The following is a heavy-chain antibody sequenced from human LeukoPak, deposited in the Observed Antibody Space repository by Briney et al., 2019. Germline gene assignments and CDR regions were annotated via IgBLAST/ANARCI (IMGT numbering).Heavy chain of an antibody. D-gene: IGHD6-19*01. CDR2: ISSSSSYI. CDR1: GFTFSSYS. V-gene: IGHV3-21*01. CDR3: ARDVAGANYY. Sequence: GGSLRLSCAVSGFTFSSYSMNWVRQAPGKGLEWVSSISSSSSYIYYADSVKGRFTISRDNAKNSLYLQMNSLRAEDTAVYYCARDVAGANYYWGQGTLVTVSS. J-gene: IGHJ4*02.